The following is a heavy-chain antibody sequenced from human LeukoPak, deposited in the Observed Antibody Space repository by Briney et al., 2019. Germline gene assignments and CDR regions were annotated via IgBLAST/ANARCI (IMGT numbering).Heavy chain of an antibody. V-gene: IGHV3-53*01. Sequence: GGSLRLSCAASGFTVSSNYMSWVRQAPGKGLEWVSVIYSGGSTLYADSVKGRFTISRDNSKNTVFLQMSSLRAEDTAVYHCARGAYDSSAYWAFDIRGQGTMVTVSS. J-gene: IGHJ3*02. CDR1: GFTVSSNY. CDR3: ARGAYDSSAYWAFDI. D-gene: IGHD3-22*01. CDR2: IYSGGST.